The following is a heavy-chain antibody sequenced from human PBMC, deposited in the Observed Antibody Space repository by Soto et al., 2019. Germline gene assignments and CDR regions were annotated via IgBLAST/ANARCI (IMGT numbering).Heavy chain of an antibody. J-gene: IGHJ5*02. CDR3: ARDPEIEASKTKYNWFDP. CDR1: VYTFISYG. V-gene: IGHV1-18*04. CDR2: ISAYNGNT. Sequence: AGVDVSCKASVYTFISYGISWVRPAAGRGLEWMGWISAYNGNTNYAQKLQGRVTMTTDTSTRTDYKEMRNLRSDDTAVDYCARDPEIEASKTKYNWFDPWGQGTLVTVSS.